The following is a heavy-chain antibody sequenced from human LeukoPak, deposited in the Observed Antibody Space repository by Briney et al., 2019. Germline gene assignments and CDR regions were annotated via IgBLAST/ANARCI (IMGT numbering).Heavy chain of an antibody. CDR3: AKDFLRTSSGWYFPFDP. V-gene: IGHV3-23*01. D-gene: IGHD6-19*01. CDR2: ISGSGGST. Sequence: PGGSLRLSCAASGFTLSSYGMSWVRQAPGKGLEWVSAISGSGGSTYYADSVKGRFTISRDNSKNTLYLQMNSLRAEDTAVYYCAKDFLRTSSGWYFPFDPWGQGTLVTVSS. J-gene: IGHJ5*02. CDR1: GFTLSSYG.